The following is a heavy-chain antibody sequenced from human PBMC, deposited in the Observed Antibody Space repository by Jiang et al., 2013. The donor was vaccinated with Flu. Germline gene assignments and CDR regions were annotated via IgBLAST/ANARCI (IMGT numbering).Heavy chain of an antibody. CDR3: ASPYISSVAGAPRNAFDI. V-gene: IGHV4-34*01. D-gene: IGHD6-19*01. Sequence: KPSETLSLTCAVYVGSFSGYYWSWIRQPPGKGLEWIGEINHSGSTNYNPSLKSRVTISVDTSKNQFSLKLSSVTAADTAVYYCASPYISSVAGAPRNAFDIWGQGTMVTISS. CDR2: INHSGST. CDR1: VGSFSGYY. J-gene: IGHJ3*02.